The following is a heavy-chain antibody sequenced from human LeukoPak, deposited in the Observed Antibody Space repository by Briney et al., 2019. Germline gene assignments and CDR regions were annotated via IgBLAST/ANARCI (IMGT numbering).Heavy chain of an antibody. CDR3: AKSNGYGLIDI. D-gene: IGHD3-22*01. CDR2: IYYSGNT. Sequence: SETLSLTCTVSGGSISNYYWTWVRQPPGQGLEWIGYIYYSGNTNYNPSLKSRVVISVDTSKNQFSLKLSSVTAADMAVYYCAKSNGYGLIDIWGQGTMVTVSS. CDR1: GGSISNYY. V-gene: IGHV4-59*01. J-gene: IGHJ3*02.